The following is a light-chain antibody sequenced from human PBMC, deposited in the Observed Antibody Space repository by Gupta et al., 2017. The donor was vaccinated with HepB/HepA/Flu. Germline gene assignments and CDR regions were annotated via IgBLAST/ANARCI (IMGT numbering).Light chain of an antibody. V-gene: IGLV2-11*01. CDR2: DVS. Sequence: HSALTQPRPVSGSPGQAVTLSCTGTSSAVGGYNYVPWYQQHPGKAPKLMIYDVSKRPSGVPDRFSGSKSGNTASLTISGLQAEDEADYYCCSYAGSYTYVFGTGTKVTVL. CDR3: CSYAGSYTYV. CDR1: SSAVGGYNY. J-gene: IGLJ1*01.